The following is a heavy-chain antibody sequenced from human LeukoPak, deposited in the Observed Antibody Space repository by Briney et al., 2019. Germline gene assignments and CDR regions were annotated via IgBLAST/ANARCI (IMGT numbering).Heavy chain of an antibody. CDR3: ARGTINFGVVTGRFDP. Sequence: SVKVSCKASGRTFSSYAISWVRQAPGQGLEWMGGIIPIFGTANYAQKFQGRVTITADESTSTAYMELSSLRSEDTAVYYCARGTINFGVVTGRFDPWGQGTLVTVSS. J-gene: IGHJ5*02. CDR2: IIPIFGTA. V-gene: IGHV1-69*13. CDR1: GRTFSSYA. D-gene: IGHD3-3*01.